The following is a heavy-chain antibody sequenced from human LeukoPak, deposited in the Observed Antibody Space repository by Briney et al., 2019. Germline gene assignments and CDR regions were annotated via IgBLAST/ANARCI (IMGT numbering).Heavy chain of an antibody. D-gene: IGHD1-26*01. CDR1: GYTVSSNY. CDR3: AREPSGTYWLDY. J-gene: IGHJ4*02. CDR2: IYSAGST. Sequence: PGGSLRLSCAASGYTVSSNYMSWVPQAPGKGLEWVSVIYSAGSTYYADSVKGRFTISRDNSKNTLYLQMNSLRAEDTAVYYCAREPSGTYWLDYWGQGTLVTVSS. V-gene: IGHV3-66*02.